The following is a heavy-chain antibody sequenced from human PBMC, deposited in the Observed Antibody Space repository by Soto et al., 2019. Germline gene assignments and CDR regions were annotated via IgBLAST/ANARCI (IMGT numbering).Heavy chain of an antibody. CDR3: AKAMKGGTLQLWLLD. V-gene: IGHV3-33*06. D-gene: IGHD5-18*01. Sequence: QVQLVESGGGVVKPGRSLRLSCAASGFTFSGFGMHWVRQPPGKGLEWVAVIWYDGSKKYYSDSVKGRFTISRDNSKNTVYLEMNSLSADDTAVYYCAKAMKGGTLQLWLLDWGQGALVTVSS. CDR2: IWYDGSKK. J-gene: IGHJ4*02. CDR1: GFTFSGFG.